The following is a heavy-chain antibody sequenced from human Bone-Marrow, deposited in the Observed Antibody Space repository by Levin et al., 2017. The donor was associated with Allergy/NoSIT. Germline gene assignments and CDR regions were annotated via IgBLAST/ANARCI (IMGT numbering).Heavy chain of an antibody. CDR2: IYSGGAT. J-gene: IGHJ1*01. CDR1: GFTVSNNQ. CDR3: ARSFDYNFA. V-gene: IGHV3-66*01. D-gene: IGHD3-9*01. Sequence: LKISCAASGFTVSNNQMNWLRQAPGRKLEWVSLIYSGGATYYADSVKGRFTISRDQSKNTLYLQMNSLRAEDTAVYYCARSFDYNFAGGQGTLVTVSS.